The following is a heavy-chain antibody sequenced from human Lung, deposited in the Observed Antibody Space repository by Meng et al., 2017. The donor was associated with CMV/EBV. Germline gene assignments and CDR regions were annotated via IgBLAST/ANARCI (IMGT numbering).Heavy chain of an antibody. CDR2: IIPIFGTA. Sequence: SVKVSCKASGGTFSSYAISWVRQAPGQGLEWMGGIIPIFGTANCAQKFQGRVTITTDESTSTAYMELSSLRSEDTAVYYCARGGYQLLVYYYYYGMDVWGQGXTVTVSS. J-gene: IGHJ6*02. V-gene: IGHV1-69*05. CDR3: ARGGYQLLVYYYYYGMDV. CDR1: GGTFSSYA. D-gene: IGHD2-2*01.